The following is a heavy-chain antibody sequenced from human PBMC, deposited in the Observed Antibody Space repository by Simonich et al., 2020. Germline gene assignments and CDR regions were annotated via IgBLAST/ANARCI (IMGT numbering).Heavy chain of an antibody. Sequence: QVQLQESGPGLVKPSETLSLTCTVSGGSISSYYWSWIRQPPGKGLEWIGYIYYSGSTNYNPSLKSRVTISVDTSKNQFSLKLSCVTAADTAVYYCARGGLYFDYWGQGTLVTVSS. CDR1: GGSISSYY. J-gene: IGHJ4*02. V-gene: IGHV4-59*01. D-gene: IGHD2-15*01. CDR2: IYYSGST. CDR3: ARGGLYFDY.